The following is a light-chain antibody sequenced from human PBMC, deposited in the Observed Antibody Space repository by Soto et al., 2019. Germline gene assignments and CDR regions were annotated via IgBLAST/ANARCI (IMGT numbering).Light chain of an antibody. J-gene: IGKJ5*01. CDR2: GAS. CDR3: QQFGGSPPVT. V-gene: IGKV3-20*01. CDR1: RSVSSTY. Sequence: EIVLTQSPGTLSLSPGERATLSCRASRSVSSTYLAWYQQRPGQAPRLLIYGASSRASDIPDRFSGSGSGTDFTLTISRLEPEDFAVYFFQQFGGSPPVTFGQGTRLEIK.